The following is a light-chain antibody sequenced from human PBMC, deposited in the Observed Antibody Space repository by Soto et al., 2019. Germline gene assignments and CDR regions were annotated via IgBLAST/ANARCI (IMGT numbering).Light chain of an antibody. CDR1: QNISSW. Sequence: DIQMTQSPSTLSAFVGDRVTIACRASQNISSWLAWYQQKPGKAPKILIHKASTLESGVPARFSGSGSGTEFSLAICCLQPDDFATYDCQQYHLHSCFGPATKVDL. CDR3: QQYHLHSC. V-gene: IGKV1-5*03. J-gene: IGKJ3*01. CDR2: KAS.